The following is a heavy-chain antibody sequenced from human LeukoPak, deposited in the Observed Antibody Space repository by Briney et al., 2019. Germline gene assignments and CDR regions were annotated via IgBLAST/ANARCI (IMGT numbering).Heavy chain of an antibody. V-gene: IGHV1-24*01. CDR1: GYTLTELS. CDR3: ATSVSGTAAAATITLFDY. CDR2: FDPEDGET. J-gene: IGHJ4*02. D-gene: IGHD6-13*01. Sequence: ASVKVSCKVSGYTLTELSMHWVRQAPGEGLEWMGGFDPEDGETIYAQKFQGRVTMTEDTSTDTAYMELSSLRSEDTAVYYCATSVSGTAAAATITLFDYWGQGTLVTVSS.